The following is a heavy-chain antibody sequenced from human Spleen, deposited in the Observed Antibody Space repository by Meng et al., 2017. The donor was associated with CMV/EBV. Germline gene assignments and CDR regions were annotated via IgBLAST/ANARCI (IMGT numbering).Heavy chain of an antibody. CDR2: ISSSSYI. CDR1: GFTFSSYS. V-gene: IGHV3-21*01. D-gene: IGHD4-17*01. Sequence: GESLKISCAASGFTFSSYSMNWVRQAPGKGLEWVSSISSSSYIYYADSVKGRFTISRDNAKNSLYLQMNSLRAEDTAVYYCARDLEEGSDYGDSGAFDIWGQGTMVTVSS. J-gene: IGHJ3*02. CDR3: ARDLEEGSDYGDSGAFDI.